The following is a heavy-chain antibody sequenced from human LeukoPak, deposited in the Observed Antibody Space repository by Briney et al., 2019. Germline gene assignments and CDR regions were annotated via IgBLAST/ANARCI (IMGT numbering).Heavy chain of an antibody. CDR1: GFTFSSYG. J-gene: IGHJ4*02. CDR2: ISYDGSNK. D-gene: IGHD2-2*01. Sequence: PGRSLRLSCAASGFTFSSYGMHWVREAPGKGREGVAVISYDGSNKYYAHSLKGRFTISRDNSKNTLYLQMNSLRAEDTAVYYCAKPPWAGVYQLPLDYWGQGTLVTVS. V-gene: IGHV3-30*18. CDR3: AKPPWAGVYQLPLDY.